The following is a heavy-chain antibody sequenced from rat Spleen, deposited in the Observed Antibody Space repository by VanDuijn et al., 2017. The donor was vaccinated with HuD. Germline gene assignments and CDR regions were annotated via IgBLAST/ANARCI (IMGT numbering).Heavy chain of an antibody. CDR1: GFTFNNYW. CDR2: ITNASGTT. J-gene: IGHJ2*01. Sequence: EVQLVESGGGLVQPGRSLKLSCVASGFTFNNYWMTWIRQAPGKGLEWVASITNASGTTYYPDSVKGRFTISRDNAKNTLYLQMDSLRSEDTATYYCTTGDYGYNGPYYFDYWGQGVMVTVSS. V-gene: IGHV5-31*01. D-gene: IGHD1-9*01. CDR3: TTGDYGYNGPYYFDY.